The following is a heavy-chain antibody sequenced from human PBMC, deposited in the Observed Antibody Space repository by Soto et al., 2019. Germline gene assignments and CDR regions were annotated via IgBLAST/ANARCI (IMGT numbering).Heavy chain of an antibody. CDR3: AKDRGYYSSSCPFY. J-gene: IGHJ4*02. V-gene: IGHV3-30*18. CDR2: ISYDGTYK. CDR1: GSSFSSYG. D-gene: IGHD6-13*01. Sequence: QVQLVESGGGVVQPGRSLRLSCAASGSSFSSYGIQWVRQVPGKGLEWVAVISYDGTYKHYADSVKGRFTFSRDNSKNTVYLQMNSLRAEDTAVYYCAKDRGYYSSSCPFYWGQGTLVTVSS.